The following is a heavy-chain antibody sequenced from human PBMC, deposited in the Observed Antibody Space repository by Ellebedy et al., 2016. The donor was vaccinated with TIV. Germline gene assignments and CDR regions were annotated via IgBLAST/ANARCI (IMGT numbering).Heavy chain of an antibody. CDR2: IYTSGTT. V-gene: IGHV4-4*07. CDR1: GGSMSTYY. D-gene: IGHD4-17*01. J-gene: IGHJ3*02. Sequence: GSLRLSCTVSGGSMSTYYWTWIRQPAGKGLEWIGRIYTSGTTNCNPSLKSRVTMSVDTSKHQFSLNLTSVTAADTAVYYCAREVSTVTTRACDMWGQGTMVTVSS. CDR3: AREVSTVTTRACDM.